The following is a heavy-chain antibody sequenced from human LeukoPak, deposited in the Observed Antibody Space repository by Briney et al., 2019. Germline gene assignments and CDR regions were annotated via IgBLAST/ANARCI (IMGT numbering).Heavy chain of an antibody. CDR1: GGSISSYY. Sequence: SETLSLTCTVSGGSISSYYWSWIRQPPGKGLEWIGSIYYSGSTYYNPSLKSRVTISVDTSKNQFSLKLSSVTAADTAVYYCARGLRYFDWLLPFDYWGQGTLVTVSS. V-gene: IGHV4-59*05. J-gene: IGHJ4*02. D-gene: IGHD3-9*01. CDR3: ARGLRYFDWLLPFDY. CDR2: IYYSGST.